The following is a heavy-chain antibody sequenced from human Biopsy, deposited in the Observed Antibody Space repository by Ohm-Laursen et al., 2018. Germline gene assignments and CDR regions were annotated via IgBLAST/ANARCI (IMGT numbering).Heavy chain of an antibody. CDR1: GGSISGSS. CDR2: ISYSGST. Sequence: GTLSLTCTVSGGSISGSSWSWIRQAPGRGLEWVGYISYSGSTSNNPSLKSRITISVDTSKNQISLKVTSVTAADTAAYYCARRPYGGTRYWYFDLWGRGTLVTVSS. J-gene: IGHJ2*01. V-gene: IGHV4-59*08. D-gene: IGHD4-23*01. CDR3: ARRPYGGTRYWYFDL.